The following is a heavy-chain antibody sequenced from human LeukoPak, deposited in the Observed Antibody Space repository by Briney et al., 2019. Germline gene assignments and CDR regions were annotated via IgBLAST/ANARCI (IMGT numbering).Heavy chain of an antibody. CDR3: ARVVGATPGGWFDP. CDR2: ISSSSSTI. J-gene: IGHJ5*02. Sequence: GGSPRLSCAASGFTFSSYSMNWVRQAPGKGLEWVSYISSSSSTIYYADSVKGRFTISRDNAKNSLYLQMNSLRDEDTAVYYCARVVGATPGGWFDPWGQGTLVTVSS. D-gene: IGHD1-26*01. CDR1: GFTFSSYS. V-gene: IGHV3-48*02.